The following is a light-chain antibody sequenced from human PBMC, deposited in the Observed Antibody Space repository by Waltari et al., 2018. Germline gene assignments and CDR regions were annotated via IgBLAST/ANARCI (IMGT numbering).Light chain of an antibody. Sequence: QSALTQPASVSGSPGQSITFPCTGAFSDVGAYDYCSWYPPLPGRAPKLLISDVSHRPPGVSDRLSGSKSGNTASLTISGLQPEDEADYYCSSYTTRGTWVFGGGTKLTVL. J-gene: IGLJ3*02. CDR1: FSDVGAYDY. CDR2: DVS. CDR3: SSYTTRGTWV. V-gene: IGLV2-14*03.